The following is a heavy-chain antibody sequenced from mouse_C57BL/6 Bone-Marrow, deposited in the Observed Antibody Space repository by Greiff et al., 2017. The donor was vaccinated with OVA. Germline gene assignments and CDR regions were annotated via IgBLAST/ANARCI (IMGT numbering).Heavy chain of an antibody. V-gene: IGHV1-19*01. Sequence: VQLQQSGPVLVKPGASVKMSCKASGYTFTDYYMNWVKQSHGKSLEWIGVINPYNGGTSYNQKFKGKATLTVDKSSSTAYMELNSLTSEDSAVYYCARGGYDYDGSPADYWGQGTTLTVSS. CDR3: ARGGYDYDGSPADY. CDR1: GYTFTDYY. D-gene: IGHD2-4*01. CDR2: INPYNGGT. J-gene: IGHJ2*01.